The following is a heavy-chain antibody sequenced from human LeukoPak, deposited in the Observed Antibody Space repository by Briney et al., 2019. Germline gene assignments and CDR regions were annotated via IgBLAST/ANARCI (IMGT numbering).Heavy chain of an antibody. CDR2: ISSSGSTI. Sequence: GGSLRLSCAASGFNFESYSMNWVRQAPGKGLEWVSYISSSGSTIYYADSVKGRFTISRDNAKNSLYLQMNSLRAEDTAVYYCARERIAVAGNRHNWFDPWGQGTLVTVSS. CDR1: GFNFESYS. V-gene: IGHV3-48*04. CDR3: ARERIAVAGNRHNWFDP. D-gene: IGHD6-19*01. J-gene: IGHJ5*02.